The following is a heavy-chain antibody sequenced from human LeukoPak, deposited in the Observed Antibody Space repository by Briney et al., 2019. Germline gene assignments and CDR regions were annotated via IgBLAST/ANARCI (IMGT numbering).Heavy chain of an antibody. Sequence: GGSLRLSCAASGFTFSSYAMSWVRQAPGKGLEWVSAISGSGGSTYYADSVKGRFTISRDNSKNTPYLQMNSLRAEDTAVYYCASRGYSSSYWFDPWGQGTLVTVSS. CDR2: ISGSGGST. J-gene: IGHJ5*02. D-gene: IGHD6-13*01. CDR1: GFTFSSYA. V-gene: IGHV3-23*01. CDR3: ASRGYSSSYWFDP.